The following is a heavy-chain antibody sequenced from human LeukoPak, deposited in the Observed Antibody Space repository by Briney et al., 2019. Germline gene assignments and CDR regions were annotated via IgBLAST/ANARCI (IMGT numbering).Heavy chain of an antibody. Sequence: GASVKVSCKASGYTFTNYAISWVRQAPGQGLEWMGWISTYNGNTDYAQKFQGRVTMTTDTSTSTAYMDLRSLRSDDTAVYYCAREDSSGLFDYWGQGTLVTVSS. CDR3: AREDSSGLFDY. D-gene: IGHD6-19*01. CDR1: GYTFTNYA. V-gene: IGHV1-18*01. CDR2: ISTYNGNT. J-gene: IGHJ4*02.